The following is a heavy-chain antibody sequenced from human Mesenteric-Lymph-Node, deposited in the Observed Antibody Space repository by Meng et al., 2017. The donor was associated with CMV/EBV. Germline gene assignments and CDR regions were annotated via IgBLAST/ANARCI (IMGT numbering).Heavy chain of an antibody. D-gene: IGHD3-3*01. Sequence: ASVKVSCKASGYTFTGYYMHWVRQAPGQGLEWMGWINPNSGGTNYAQKFQGRVTMTRDTSISTAYMELSRLRSDDTAVYYCARDLPYYDFWSGYYHWGQGTLVTVSS. CDR2: INPNSGGT. CDR1: GYTFTGYY. J-gene: IGHJ5*02. CDR3: ARDLPYYDFWSGYYH. V-gene: IGHV1-2*02.